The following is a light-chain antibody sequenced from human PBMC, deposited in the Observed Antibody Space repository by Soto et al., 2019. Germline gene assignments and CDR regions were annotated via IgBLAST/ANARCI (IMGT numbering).Light chain of an antibody. CDR1: QSVSNT. CDR3: QQRSIWPNA. J-gene: IGKJ2*01. CDR2: DVF. V-gene: IGKV3-11*01. Sequence: EIVLTQSPATLSLSPGERATLSCRASQSVSNTVAWYQQKPGQAPRLLIYDVFNRATGIPARFSGSGFGTDFTLTISSLEVEDFAVYYCQQRSIWPNAFGQGTRLDIK.